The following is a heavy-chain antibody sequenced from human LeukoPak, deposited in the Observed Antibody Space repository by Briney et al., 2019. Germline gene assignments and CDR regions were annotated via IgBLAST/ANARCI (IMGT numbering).Heavy chain of an antibody. J-gene: IGHJ4*02. CDR2: INHSGST. V-gene: IGHV4-34*01. D-gene: IGHD3-16*01. CDR3: ARVGGGDYVWGSSSYYFDY. CDR1: GGSFSGYY. Sequence: SETLSLTCAVYGGSFSGYYGSWIRQPPGKGLEWIGEINHSGSTNYNPSLKSRVTISVDTSKNQFSLKLSSVTAADTAVYYCARVGGGDYVWGSSSYYFDYWGQGTLVTVSS.